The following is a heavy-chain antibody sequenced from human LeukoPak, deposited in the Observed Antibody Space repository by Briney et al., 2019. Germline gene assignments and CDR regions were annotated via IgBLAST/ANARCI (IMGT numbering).Heavy chain of an antibody. Sequence: SETLSLTCTVSGGSISSGSYYWGWIRQPPGKGLGWIGCIYYSGSTYYNPSLESRVTISVDTSKNQLSLKLSSVTATDTAVYYCARLDYGDHDYWGQGTLVTVSS. CDR2: IYYSGST. V-gene: IGHV4-39*01. CDR3: ARLDYGDHDY. CDR1: GGSISSGSYY. J-gene: IGHJ4*02. D-gene: IGHD4-17*01.